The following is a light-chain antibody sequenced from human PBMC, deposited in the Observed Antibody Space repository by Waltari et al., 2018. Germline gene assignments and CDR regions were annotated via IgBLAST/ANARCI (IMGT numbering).Light chain of an antibody. Sequence: EIFIPKPQATRSVSQGEKATLSSRASQSFSSNLAWYQQKPGQAPRPFIYGASTRATGIPARFSGSGSGTDFTLTISSLQSEDFAVYYCQQYSNWPLSFGGGTKVEIK. V-gene: IGKV3-15*01. J-gene: IGKJ4*01. CDR3: QQYSNWPLS. CDR1: QSFSSN. CDR2: GAS.